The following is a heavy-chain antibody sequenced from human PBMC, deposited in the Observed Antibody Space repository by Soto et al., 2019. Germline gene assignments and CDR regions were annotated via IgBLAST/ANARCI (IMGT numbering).Heavy chain of an antibody. V-gene: IGHV4-38-2*02. CDR1: DCSLSSRYD. Sequence: SEPLSLTSAVADCSLSSRYDWGWIRPQPGEGLERIESIYHSGSTYYNPSLKSRVTISVDTSKNQLPLKLSSVTAADPAAYYCARDLNSSGWSDYWGQGTLVPVSS. CDR3: ARDLNSSGWSDY. D-gene: IGHD6-19*01. J-gene: IGHJ4*02. CDR2: IYHSGST.